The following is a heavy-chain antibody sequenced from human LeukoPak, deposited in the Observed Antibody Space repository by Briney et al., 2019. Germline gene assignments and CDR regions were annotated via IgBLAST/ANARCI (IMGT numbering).Heavy chain of an antibody. Sequence: GGSLRLSCAASGFTFSSYSMNWVRQAPGKGLEWVSSISSSSSYIYYADSVKGRFTISGDNAKNSLYLQMNSLRAEDTAVYYCARDRSATYYDTPFDYWGQGTLVTVSS. V-gene: IGHV3-21*01. CDR3: ARDRSATYYDTPFDY. J-gene: IGHJ4*02. CDR2: ISSSSSYI. CDR1: GFTFSSYS. D-gene: IGHD3-22*01.